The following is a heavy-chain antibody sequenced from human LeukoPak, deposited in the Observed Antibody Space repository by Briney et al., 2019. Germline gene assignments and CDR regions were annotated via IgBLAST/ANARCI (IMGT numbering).Heavy chain of an antibody. J-gene: IGHJ4*02. CDR1: GFTFSSYA. Sequence: GRSLRLSCAASGFTFSSYAMHWVRQAPGKGLEWVAVISYDGGNKYYADSVKGRFTISRDNSKNTLYLQMNSLRAEDTAVYYCARDVYCSSTSCYYFDYWGQGTLVTVSS. CDR2: ISYDGGNK. CDR3: ARDVYCSSTSCYYFDY. V-gene: IGHV3-30-3*01. D-gene: IGHD2-2*01.